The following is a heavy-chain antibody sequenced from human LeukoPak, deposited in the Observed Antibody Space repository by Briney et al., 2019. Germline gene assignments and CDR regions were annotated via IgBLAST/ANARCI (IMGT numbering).Heavy chain of an antibody. CDR3: ARGRGSEATILRY. V-gene: IGHV1-69*04. CDR2: IIPILGIA. Sequence: ASVKVSCKASGGTFSSYAISWVRQAPGQGLEWMGRIIPILGIANYAQKFQGRVTITADKSTSTAYMELSSLRSEDTAVYYCARGRGSEATILRYWGQGTPVTVSS. D-gene: IGHD5-12*01. J-gene: IGHJ4*02. CDR1: GGTFSSYA.